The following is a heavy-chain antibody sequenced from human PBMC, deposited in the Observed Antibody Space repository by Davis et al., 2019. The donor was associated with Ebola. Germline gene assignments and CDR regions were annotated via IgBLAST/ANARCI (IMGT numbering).Heavy chain of an antibody. V-gene: IGHV4-59*01. CDR2: IYYSGST. Sequence: SETLSLTCTVSGGSISSYYWSWIRQPPGKGLEWIGYIYYSGSTYYNPSLKSRVTISVDTSKNQFSLKLSSVTAADTAVYYCARVNGDYVYFQHWGQGTLVTVSS. J-gene: IGHJ1*01. CDR1: GGSISSYY. D-gene: IGHD4-17*01. CDR3: ARVNGDYVYFQH.